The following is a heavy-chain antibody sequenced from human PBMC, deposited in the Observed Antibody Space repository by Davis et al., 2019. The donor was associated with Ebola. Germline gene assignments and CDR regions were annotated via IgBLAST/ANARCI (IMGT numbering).Heavy chain of an antibody. J-gene: IGHJ4*02. CDR1: GGTFSSYA. CDR3: ARCSGGSCIRLDY. D-gene: IGHD2-15*01. CDR2: IIPIFGTA. V-gene: IGHV1-69*06. Sequence: AASVKVSCKASGGTFSSYAISWVRQAPGQGLEWMGGIIPIFGTANYAQKFQGRVTITADKSTSTAYMELSSLRSEDTAVYYCARCSGGSCIRLDYWGQGTLVTVSS.